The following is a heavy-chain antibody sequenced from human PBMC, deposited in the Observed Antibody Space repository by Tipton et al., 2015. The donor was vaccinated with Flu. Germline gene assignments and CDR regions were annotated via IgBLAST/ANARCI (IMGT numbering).Heavy chain of an antibody. CDR1: EFTFSSYW. V-gene: IGHV3-7*03. D-gene: IGHD2-21*01. J-gene: IGHJ4*02. Sequence: SLRLSCAASEFTFSSYWMSWVRQAPGKGLEWVANIKQDGSVKYYVGSVKGRFTISRDNAKKSLYLQMNSLRAEDTAVYYCAAFCGGDCYILNYWGQGTLVTVSS. CDR2: IKQDGSVK. CDR3: AAFCGGDCYILNY.